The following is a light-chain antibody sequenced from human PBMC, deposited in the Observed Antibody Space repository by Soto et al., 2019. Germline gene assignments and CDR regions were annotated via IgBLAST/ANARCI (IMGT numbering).Light chain of an antibody. CDR3: QQYNSY. V-gene: IGKV1-9*01. J-gene: IGKJ4*01. CDR2: GAS. Sequence: IQLTQSPSSLSASVGDSVTITFRASQGITSYLAWYQQKPGKSPNLLIYGASTLQSGVPSRFSGSGSGTEFTLTITSLQPDHFATYYCQQYNSYFGGGTKVDIK. CDR1: QGITSY.